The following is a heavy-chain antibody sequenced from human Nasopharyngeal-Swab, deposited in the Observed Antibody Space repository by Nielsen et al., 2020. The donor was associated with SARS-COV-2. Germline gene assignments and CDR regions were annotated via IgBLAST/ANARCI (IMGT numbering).Heavy chain of an antibody. J-gene: IGHJ6*03. CDR3: ASTDCSGGSCYSHYYYYMDV. D-gene: IGHD2-15*01. CDR2: IYYSGST. Sequence: WIRQPPGKGLEWIGYIYYSGSTNYNPSLKSRVTISVDTSKNQFSLKLSSVTAAGTAVYYCASTDCSGGSCYSHYYYYMDVWGKGTTVTVSS. V-gene: IGHV4-59*01.